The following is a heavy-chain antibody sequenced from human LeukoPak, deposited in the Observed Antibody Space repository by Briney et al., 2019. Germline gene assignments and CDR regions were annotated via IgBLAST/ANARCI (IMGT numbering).Heavy chain of an antibody. V-gene: IGHV4-59*01. CDR1: GASLNDYY. Sequence: SSETLSLTCTVSGASLNDYYWSWIRQPPGKGLEWSGYIYYSGSANYNPSLKSRVTISVDTSKKQFSLKPSSVTAADTAVSYCARDGLGYCSSTSCGRRSGNYYYYYMDVWGKGTTVTVSS. CDR2: IYYSGSA. J-gene: IGHJ6*03. D-gene: IGHD2-2*01. CDR3: ARDGLGYCSSTSCGRRSGNYYYYYMDV.